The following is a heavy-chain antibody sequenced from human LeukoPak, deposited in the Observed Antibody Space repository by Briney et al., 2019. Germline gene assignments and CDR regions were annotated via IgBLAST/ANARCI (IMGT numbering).Heavy chain of an antibody. J-gene: IGHJ6*03. Sequence: GGSLRLSCAASGFTFSSYGMSWVRQAPGKGLEWVSAISGSGGSTYYADSMKGRFTISRDNAKNSLYLQMNSLRAEDTAVYYCARSPEYSSSSQRLYYYYYMDVWGKGTTVTVSS. D-gene: IGHD6-6*01. CDR2: ISGSGGST. V-gene: IGHV3-23*01. CDR3: ARSPEYSSSSQRLYYYYYMDV. CDR1: GFTFSSYG.